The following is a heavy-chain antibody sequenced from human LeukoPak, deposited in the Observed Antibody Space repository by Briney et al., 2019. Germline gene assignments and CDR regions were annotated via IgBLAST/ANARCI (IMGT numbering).Heavy chain of an antibody. Sequence: GASVKVSCKASGYTFNNYGISWVRQVPGQGLEWMGWISPYNGNTKFEQKFQGRVTVTTETSTSTAYMELRSLRSDDTAVYYCARQSYFDGRGDDAFDIWGQGTMVTVSS. CDR1: GYTFNNYG. CDR3: ARQSYFDGRGDDAFDI. V-gene: IGHV1-18*01. D-gene: IGHD2-15*01. J-gene: IGHJ3*02. CDR2: ISPYNGNT.